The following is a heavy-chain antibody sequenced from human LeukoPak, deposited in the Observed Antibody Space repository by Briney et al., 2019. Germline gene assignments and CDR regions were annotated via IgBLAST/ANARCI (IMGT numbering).Heavy chain of an antibody. J-gene: IGHJ2*01. CDR2: INPDNGAT. D-gene: IGHD3-10*01. Sequence: ASVKVSCKASGYIFTNFYLHWMRQAPGHGLEWIGWINPDNGATNSAQKFQGWVTMTRDTSISTVYMELSRLRSDDTAVYYCARSHYYGSGSHGWYFDLWGRGTLVTVSS. V-gene: IGHV1-2*04. CDR3: ARSHYYGSGSHGWYFDL. CDR1: GYIFTNFY.